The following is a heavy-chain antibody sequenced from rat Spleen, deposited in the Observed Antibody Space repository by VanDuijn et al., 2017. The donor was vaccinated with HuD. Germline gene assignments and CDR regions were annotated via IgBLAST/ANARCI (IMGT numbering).Heavy chain of an antibody. D-gene: IGHD1-9*01. CDR2: ISPSGGRT. CDR1: GFTFSSFP. V-gene: IGHV5-46*01. J-gene: IGHJ3*01. CDR3: ARHGAYYGYNYNWFAY. Sequence: EVQLVESGGDLVQPGRSVKLSCAASGFTFSSFPMAWVRQAPTKGLEWVATISPSGGRTYYRDSVKGRFTVSRDNAKSTLYLQMDSLRSEDTATYYCARHGAYYGYNYNWFAYWGQGTLVAVSS.